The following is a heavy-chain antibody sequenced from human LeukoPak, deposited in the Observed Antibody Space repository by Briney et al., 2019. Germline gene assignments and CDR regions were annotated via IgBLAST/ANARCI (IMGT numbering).Heavy chain of an antibody. D-gene: IGHD2-8*01. Sequence: SETLSLTCTVSGGSISSYYWSWIRQPPGKGLEWIGYIYYSGSTNYNPSLKSRVTISVDTSKNQCSLKLSSVTTADTAVYYCTRSTNLEAFDIWGQGTMVTVSS. CDR1: GGSISSYY. J-gene: IGHJ3*02. CDR3: TRSTNLEAFDI. V-gene: IGHV4-59*01. CDR2: IYYSGST.